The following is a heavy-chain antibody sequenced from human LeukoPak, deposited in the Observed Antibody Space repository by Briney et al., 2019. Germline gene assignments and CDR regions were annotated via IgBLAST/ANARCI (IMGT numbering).Heavy chain of an antibody. Sequence: SETLSLTCAVYGGSFSGYYWNWIRRPPGKGLEWIGEINHTGSTNYNPSLKSRVTISVDTSKNQFSLKLSSVTAADTAVYYCARHGGGYYGSGSYYMDVWGKGTTVTISS. CDR2: INHTGST. CDR3: ARHGGGYYGSGSYYMDV. CDR1: GGSFSGYY. J-gene: IGHJ6*03. D-gene: IGHD3-10*01. V-gene: IGHV4-34*01.